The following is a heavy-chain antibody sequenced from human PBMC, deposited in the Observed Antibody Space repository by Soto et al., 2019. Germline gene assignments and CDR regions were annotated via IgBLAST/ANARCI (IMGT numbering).Heavy chain of an antibody. CDR1: GFTFSHYG. D-gene: IGHD6-6*01. V-gene: IGHV3-30*18. CDR2: ISYDGSNK. Sequence: GGSLRLSCGASGFTFSHYGMHWVRQAPGKGLEWVAIISYDGSNKYYADSVKGRFTISRDNSKNTLYLQMNSLRAEDTAVYYCAKDLVAWSNYYWGQGTLVTVAS. J-gene: IGHJ4*02. CDR3: AKDLVAWSNYY.